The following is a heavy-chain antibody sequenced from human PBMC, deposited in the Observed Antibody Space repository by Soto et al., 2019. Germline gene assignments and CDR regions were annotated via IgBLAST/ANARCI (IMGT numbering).Heavy chain of an antibody. CDR3: ARTVGAAYYFDF. J-gene: IGHJ4*02. V-gene: IGHV4-4*07. D-gene: IGHD3-16*01. Sequence: PSETLSLTCNGSGDSMSKYDWSWVRQPAGKGLEWIGRIWTSGITNYNPSLKSRVTMSIDTSNKHFSLDLKSVTAADTAVYYCARTVGAAYYFDFGGPGVMVPVYS. CDR2: IWTSGIT. CDR1: GDSMSKYD.